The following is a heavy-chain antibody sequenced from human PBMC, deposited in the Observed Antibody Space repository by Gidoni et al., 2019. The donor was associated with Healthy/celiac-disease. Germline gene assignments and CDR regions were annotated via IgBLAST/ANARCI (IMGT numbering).Heavy chain of an antibody. CDR3: ARDGDTIFGVVIARDWFDP. Sequence: QLQLQESGPGLVKPSETLSLTCTVAGGSISSSSYYWCWIRQPPGKGLEWIGSIYYIGSTYYNPSLKSRVTISVDTSKNQFSLKLSSVTAADTAVYYCARDGDTIFGVVIARDWFDPWGQGTLVTVSS. J-gene: IGHJ5*02. V-gene: IGHV4-39*07. CDR1: GGSISSSSYY. CDR2: IYYIGST. D-gene: IGHD3-3*01.